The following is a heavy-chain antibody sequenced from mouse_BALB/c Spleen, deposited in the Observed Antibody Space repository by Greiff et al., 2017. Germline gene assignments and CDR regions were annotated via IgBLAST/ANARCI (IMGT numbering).Heavy chain of an antibody. V-gene: IGHV5-6-4*01. Sequence: EVKLVESGGGLVKPGGSLKLSCAASGFTFSSYTMSWVRQTPEKRLEWVATISSGGSYTYYPDSVKGRFTISRDNAKNTLYLQMSSLKSEDTAMYYCTRDLNREAWFAYWGQGTLVTVSA. CDR2: ISSGGSYT. CDR3: TRDLNREAWFAY. D-gene: IGHD1-3*01. J-gene: IGHJ3*01. CDR1: GFTFSSYT.